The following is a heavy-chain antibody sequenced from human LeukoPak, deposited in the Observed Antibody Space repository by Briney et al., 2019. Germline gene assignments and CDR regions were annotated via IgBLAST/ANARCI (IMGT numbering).Heavy chain of an antibody. V-gene: IGHV3-43D*03. CDR1: GFTFDDYA. CDR2: ISWDGGST. Sequence: GGSLRLSCAASGFTFDDYAMHWVRQASGKGLEWVSLISWDGGSTYYADSVKGRFTISRDNSKNSLYLQMNSLRAEDTALYYCAKDSHYGDYFDYWGQGTLVTVSS. J-gene: IGHJ4*02. D-gene: IGHD4-17*01. CDR3: AKDSHYGDYFDY.